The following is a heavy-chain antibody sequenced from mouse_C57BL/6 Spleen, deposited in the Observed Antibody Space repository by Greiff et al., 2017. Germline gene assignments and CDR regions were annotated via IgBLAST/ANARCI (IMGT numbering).Heavy chain of an antibody. CDR1: GYAFSSSW. J-gene: IGHJ3*01. V-gene: IGHV1-82*01. CDR3: ARSVPVAY. Sequence: QVQLQQSGPELVKPGASVKISCKASGYAFSSSWMNWVKQRPGKGLEWIGRIYPGDGDTNYNGKFKGKATLTADKSSSTTYMQLSSLASEDSAFYFCARSVPVAYWGQVTLVTVSA. CDR2: IYPGDGDT.